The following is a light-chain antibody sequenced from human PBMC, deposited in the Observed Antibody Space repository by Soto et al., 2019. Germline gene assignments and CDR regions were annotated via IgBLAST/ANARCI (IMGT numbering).Light chain of an antibody. CDR3: QSYDSSLSAVA. CDR1: SSNIGAGYD. V-gene: IGLV1-40*01. J-gene: IGLJ2*01. Sequence: QSVLTQPPSVSRAPGQRVTISCTGSSSNIGAGYDVHWYQQLPGTAPKLLIYGNSNRPSGVPDRFSGSKYGTSASLAITGLHAEDEANYYCQSYDSSLSAVAFGGGTKLTVL. CDR2: GNS.